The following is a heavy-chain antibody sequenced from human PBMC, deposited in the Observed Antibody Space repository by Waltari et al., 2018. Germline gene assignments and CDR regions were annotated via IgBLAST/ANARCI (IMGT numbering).Heavy chain of an antibody. CDR2: IDSGGST. CDR1: GFTFSSYA. J-gene: IGHJ4*02. CDR3: AKDLVVPAAMFYLQ. D-gene: IGHD2-2*01. V-gene: IGHV3-23*03. Sequence: EVQLLESGGGLVQPGGSLRLSCAASGFTFSSYAMSWVRQAPGKGLEWVPVIDSGGSTYYADSVKGRFTISRDNSKNTLYLQMNSLRAEDTAVYYCAKDLVVPAAMFYLQWGQGTLVTVSS.